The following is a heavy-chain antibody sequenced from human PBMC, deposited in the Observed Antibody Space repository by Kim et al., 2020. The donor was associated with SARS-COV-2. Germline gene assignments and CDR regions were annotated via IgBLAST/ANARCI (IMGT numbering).Heavy chain of an antibody. CDR1: GGSFSGYY. CDR3: ARGRIAVAGRTNNWFDP. CDR2: INHSGST. J-gene: IGHJ5*02. Sequence: SETLSLTCAVYGGSFSGYYWSWIRQPPGKGLEWIGEINHSGSTNYNPSLKSRVTISVDTSKNQFSLKLSSVTAADTAVYYCARGRIAVAGRTNNWFDPWG. V-gene: IGHV4-34*01. D-gene: IGHD6-19*01.